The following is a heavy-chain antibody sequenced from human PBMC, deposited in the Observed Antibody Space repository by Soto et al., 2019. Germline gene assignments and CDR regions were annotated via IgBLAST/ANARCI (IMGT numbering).Heavy chain of an antibody. Sequence: QVQLVQSGAEVKKPGSSVKVSCKASGGTFSSYTISWVRQAPGQGLEWMGRIIPILGIANYAQKFQGRVTIAADKSTSTGYMELSSLRSEDTAVYYCAGTTVTIGHYYYGMDVWGQGTTVTVSS. CDR3: AGTTVTIGHYYYGMDV. V-gene: IGHV1-69*02. D-gene: IGHD4-17*01. CDR1: GGTFSSYT. J-gene: IGHJ6*02. CDR2: IIPILGIA.